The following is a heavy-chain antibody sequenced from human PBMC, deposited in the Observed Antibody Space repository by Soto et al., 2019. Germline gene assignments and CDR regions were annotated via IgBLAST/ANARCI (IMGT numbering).Heavy chain of an antibody. CDR2: IYPGDSDT. Sequence: GESLKISCKGSGYTFTDYWIGWVRQLPGKGLEWMGIIYPGDSDTRYSPSFQGQVTISADKSISTAYLQWSSLKASDTAMYYCARKDYGDYNDAFDIWGQGTMVTVSS. J-gene: IGHJ3*02. D-gene: IGHD4-17*01. CDR3: ARKDYGDYNDAFDI. V-gene: IGHV5-51*01. CDR1: GYTFTDYW.